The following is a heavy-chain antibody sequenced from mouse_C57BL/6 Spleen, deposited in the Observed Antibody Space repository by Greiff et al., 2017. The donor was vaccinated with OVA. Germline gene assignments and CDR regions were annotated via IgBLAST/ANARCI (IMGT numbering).Heavy chain of an antibody. Sequence: VQLVESGAELVKPGASVKMSCKASGYTFTTYPIEWMKQNHGKSLEWIGNFHPYNDDTKYNEKFKGKATLTVEKSSSTVYLELSRLTSDDAAVYDCARGAYYNYEGYFDYWGQGTTLTVSS. D-gene: IGHD2-14*01. V-gene: IGHV1-47*01. CDR2: FHPYNDDT. J-gene: IGHJ2*01. CDR1: GYTFTTYP. CDR3: ARGAYYNYEGYFDY.